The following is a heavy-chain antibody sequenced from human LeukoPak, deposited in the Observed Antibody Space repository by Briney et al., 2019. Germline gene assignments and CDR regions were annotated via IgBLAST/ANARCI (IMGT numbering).Heavy chain of an antibody. J-gene: IGHJ3*02. CDR2: IIPILGIA. CDR3: AREDDGGSAFDI. V-gene: IGHV1-69*04. D-gene: IGHD1-1*01. Sequence: SVKVSCKASGGTFSSYTISWVLQAPGQGLEWMGRIIPILGIANYAQKFQGRVTITADKSTSTAYMELSSLRSEDTAVYYCAREDDGGSAFDIWGQGTMVTVSS. CDR1: GGTFSSYT.